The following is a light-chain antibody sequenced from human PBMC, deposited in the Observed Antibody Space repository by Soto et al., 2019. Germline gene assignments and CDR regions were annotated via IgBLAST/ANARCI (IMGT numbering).Light chain of an antibody. CDR1: SSNIGSNT. V-gene: IGLV1-44*01. J-gene: IGLJ3*02. CDR3: VAWDDSLIGPV. Sequence: QSVLTQPPSASGTPGQRVTISCSGSSSNIGSNTVNWYQQLPGTAPKLLIYSNNQRPSGVPDRFSGSKSGTSASLAISGLQSEDEADYYCVAWDDSLIGPVFGGGTKVTVL. CDR2: SNN.